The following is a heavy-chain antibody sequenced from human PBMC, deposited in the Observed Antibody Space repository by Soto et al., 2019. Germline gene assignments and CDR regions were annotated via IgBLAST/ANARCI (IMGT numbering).Heavy chain of an antibody. CDR3: ARGLVLPLTGMDA. D-gene: IGHD3-3*02. CDR1: GFTFSSYG. CDR2: IWYDGSNK. Sequence: GGSLRLSCAASGFTFSSYGMHWVRQAPGKGLGWVAVIWYDGSNKYYADSVKGRFTISRDNSKNTLYLQMNSLRAEDTAVYYCARGLVLPLTGMDAWGQGTTVTVSS. V-gene: IGHV3-33*01. J-gene: IGHJ6*02.